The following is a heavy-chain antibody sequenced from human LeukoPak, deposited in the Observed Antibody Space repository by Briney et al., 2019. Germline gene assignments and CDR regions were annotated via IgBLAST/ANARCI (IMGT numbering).Heavy chain of an antibody. J-gene: IGHJ4*02. D-gene: IGHD3-22*01. Sequence: ASVKVSCKTSGYTFTSYDINWVRQATGQGLEWLGWMNPNSGGTYYAQKFQGRVTMTRDTSISTAYMELSRLRSDDTAVYYCARDPDSSGYLPFDYWGQGTLVTVSS. V-gene: IGHV1-2*02. CDR1: GYTFTSYD. CDR3: ARDPDSSGYLPFDY. CDR2: MNPNSGGT.